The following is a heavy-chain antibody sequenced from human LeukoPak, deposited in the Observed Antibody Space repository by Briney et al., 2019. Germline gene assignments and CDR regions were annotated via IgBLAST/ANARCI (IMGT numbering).Heavy chain of an antibody. Sequence: GASVKVSCKASGYSFNDYYIYWVRQAPGQGLEWMGRTNPSSGDTNYAQKFHGRVTMTRDTSISTAYMELSGLTSDDTAVYYCARNNRYDGYLYNWFDPWGQGTLVTVSS. V-gene: IGHV1-2*02. CDR3: ARNNRYDGYLYNWFDP. CDR1: GYSFNDYY. CDR2: TNPSSGDT. D-gene: IGHD5-24*01. J-gene: IGHJ5*02.